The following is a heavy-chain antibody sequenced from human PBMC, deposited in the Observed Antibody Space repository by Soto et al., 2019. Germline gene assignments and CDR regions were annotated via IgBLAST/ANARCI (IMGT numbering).Heavy chain of an antibody. CDR3: ARDVSAGSSSLYLDAFDI. D-gene: IGHD6-13*01. CDR2: INRDGSKK. CDR1: GFTLSAYW. Sequence: GGSLRLSCAASGFTLSAYWMTWVRQAPGKGLEWVANINRDGSKKSYLDSVRGRFTISRDNVGNSLYLQMDSLRADDTALYYCARDVSAGSSSLYLDAFDIWGQGTMVTVS. V-gene: IGHV3-7*05. J-gene: IGHJ3*02.